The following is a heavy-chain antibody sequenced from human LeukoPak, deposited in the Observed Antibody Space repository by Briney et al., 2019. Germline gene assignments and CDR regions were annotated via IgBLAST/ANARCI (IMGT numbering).Heavy chain of an antibody. CDR2: INHSGST. V-gene: IGHV4-34*01. J-gene: IGHJ6*02. CDR1: GGSFSGYY. CDR3: AREGITIFGVVIHHYYGMDV. Sequence: PSETLSLTCAVYGGSFSGYYWSWIRQPPGKGLEWIGEINHSGSTNYNPSLKSRVTISVDTSKNQFPLKLSSVTAADTAVYYCAREGITIFGVVIHHYYGMDVWGQGTTVTVSS. D-gene: IGHD3-3*01.